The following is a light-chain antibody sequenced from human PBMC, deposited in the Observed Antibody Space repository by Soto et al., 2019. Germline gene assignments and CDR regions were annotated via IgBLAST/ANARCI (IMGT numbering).Light chain of an antibody. CDR1: SSDVGGYNY. V-gene: IGLV2-14*01. Sequence: SVLTQPASVSGSPGQSITLSCTGTSSDVGGYNYVSWYQQHPGKAPKLMIYDVSNRPSGVSNRFSGSKSGNTASLTISGLQAEDEADYYCSSYTSSSTLDVVFGGGTKLTVL. CDR2: DVS. CDR3: SSYTSSSTLDVV. J-gene: IGLJ2*01.